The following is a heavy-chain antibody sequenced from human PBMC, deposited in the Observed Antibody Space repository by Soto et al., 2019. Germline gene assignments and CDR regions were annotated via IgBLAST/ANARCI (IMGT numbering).Heavy chain of an antibody. CDR1: GYTFTSYD. J-gene: IGHJ5*02. Sequence: ASVKVSCKASGYTFTSYDINWVRQATGQGLEWMGWMNPNSGNTGYAQKFQGRVTMTRNTSISTAYMELSSLRSEDTAVYYCERRRPFIDSRRWGETAGWLDPWGQGTLVTVSS. CDR3: ERRRPFIDSRRWGETAGWLDP. D-gene: IGHD3-16*02. V-gene: IGHV1-8*01. CDR2: MNPNSGNT.